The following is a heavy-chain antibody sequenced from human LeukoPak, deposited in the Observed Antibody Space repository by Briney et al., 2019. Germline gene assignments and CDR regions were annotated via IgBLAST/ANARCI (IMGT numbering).Heavy chain of an antibody. V-gene: IGHV3-7*03. CDR3: AKGPSSGWYYFDY. J-gene: IGHJ4*02. CDR1: GFTFSSYW. Sequence: GGSLRLSCAASGFTFSSYWMSWVRQAPGKGLEWVANIKQDGSEKYYVDSVKGRFTISRDNAKNSLYLQMNSLRAEDTALYYCAKGPSSGWYYFDYWGQGTLVTVSS. D-gene: IGHD6-19*01. CDR2: IKQDGSEK.